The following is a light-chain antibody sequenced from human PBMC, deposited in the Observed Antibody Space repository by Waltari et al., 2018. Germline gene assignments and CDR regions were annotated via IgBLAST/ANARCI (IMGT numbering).Light chain of an antibody. CDR1: QSISPY. V-gene: IGKV1-39*01. CDR2: GAY. Sequence: DIQMTQSPSSLSASVGDRFTITCRASQSISPYLNWYQQKPGKAPDLLSYGAYTLESGVSSRFSGGGSGTDFTLTISSLQPEDFATYFCQQSYGIPLTLGGGTKG. CDR3: QQSYGIPLT. J-gene: IGKJ4*01.